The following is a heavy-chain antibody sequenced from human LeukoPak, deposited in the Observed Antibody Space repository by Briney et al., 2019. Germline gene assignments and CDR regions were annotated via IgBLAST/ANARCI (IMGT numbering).Heavy chain of an antibody. Sequence: PGGSLRLSCAASGFTFSSYAMNWVRQAPGKGLEWVSAMSYGGSSTYYADSVKGRFTISRDNSKNTLYLQMNSLRAEDTAVYYCAKDRSSSFSGFLEYWGQGTLVTVSS. J-gene: IGHJ4*02. CDR2: MSYGGSST. V-gene: IGHV3-23*01. D-gene: IGHD6-6*01. CDR1: GFTFSSYA. CDR3: AKDRSSSFSGFLEY.